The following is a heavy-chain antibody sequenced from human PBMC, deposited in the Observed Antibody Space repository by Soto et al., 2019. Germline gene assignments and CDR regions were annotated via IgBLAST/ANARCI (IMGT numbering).Heavy chain of an antibody. CDR2: IYYSGST. J-gene: IGHJ6*03. V-gene: IGHV4-31*03. CDR3: AISGAAKYYYYYYMDV. Sequence: SETLSLTCTVSGGSIISGGYYWSWIRQHPGKGLEWIGYIYYSGSTYYNPSLKSRVTISVDTSKNQFSLKLSSVTAADTAVYYCAISGAAKYYYYYYMDVWGKGTTVTVSS. CDR1: GGSIISGGYY. D-gene: IGHD2-15*01.